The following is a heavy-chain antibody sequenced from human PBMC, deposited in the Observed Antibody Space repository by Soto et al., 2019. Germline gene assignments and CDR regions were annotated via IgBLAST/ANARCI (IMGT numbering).Heavy chain of an antibody. V-gene: IGHV4-30-2*01. Sequence: QLQLQESGSGLVKPSQTLSLTCAVSGGSISSGGYSWSWIQQPPGKGLEWIRYIYHSGSTYYNPSLKSRVTISVDRSKNPCSLKLSSVTTTDTAVYYCARAGGLGAVAVDYWGQGTLVTVSS. D-gene: IGHD6-19*01. CDR3: ARAGGLGAVAVDY. J-gene: IGHJ4*02. CDR2: IYHSGST. CDR1: GGSISSGGYS.